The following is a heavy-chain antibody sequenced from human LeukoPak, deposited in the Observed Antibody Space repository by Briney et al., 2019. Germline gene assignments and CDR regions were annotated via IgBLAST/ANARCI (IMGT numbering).Heavy chain of an antibody. J-gene: IGHJ3*02. V-gene: IGHV1-2*02. CDR3: ARIHQSITIFGVVIDAFDI. CDR2: INPNSGGT. D-gene: IGHD3-3*01. CDR1: GYTFTGYY. Sequence: ASVKVSCKASGYTFTGYYMHWVRQAPGQGLQWMGWINPNSGGTNYAQKFQGRVTMTRDTSISTVYMELSRLRSDDTAVYYCARIHQSITIFGVVIDAFDIWGQGTMVTVSS.